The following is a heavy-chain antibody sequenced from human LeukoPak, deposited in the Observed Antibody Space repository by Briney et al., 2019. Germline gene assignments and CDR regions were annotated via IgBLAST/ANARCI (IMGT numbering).Heavy chain of an antibody. J-gene: IGHJ5*02. Sequence: NPGGSLRPSCAASGFIFSIYSMNWVRQPSGKGLEWMGEIYHSGTTKYNPSLKSRVTISVDKSKSQFSLKVTSVTAADTAMYYCVRRIRYFDISQNWFDPWGQGTLVTVSS. D-gene: IGHD3-9*01. CDR1: GFIFSIYS. V-gene: IGHV4-4*02. CDR2: IYHSGTT. CDR3: VRRIRYFDISQNWFDP.